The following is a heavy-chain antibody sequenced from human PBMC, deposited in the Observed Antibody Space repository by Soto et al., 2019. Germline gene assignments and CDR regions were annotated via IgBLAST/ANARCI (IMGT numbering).Heavy chain of an antibody. CDR1: GFTFGDYA. D-gene: IGHD3-16*01. V-gene: IGHV3-49*03. CDR2: IRSKAYGGTT. CDR3: TRFSPFGRAYYYYGMDV. J-gene: IGHJ6*02. Sequence: GGSLRLSCTASGFTFGDYAMSWFRQAPGKGLEWVGFIRSKAYGGTTEYAASVKGRFTISRDDSKSIAYLQMNSLKTEDTAVYYCTRFSPFGRAYYYYGMDVWGQGTTVTVSS.